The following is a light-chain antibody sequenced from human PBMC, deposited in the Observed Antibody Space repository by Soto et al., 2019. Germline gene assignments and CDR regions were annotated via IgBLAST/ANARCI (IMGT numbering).Light chain of an antibody. CDR3: SSYAGSSNV. CDR1: SSDVGGYNF. V-gene: IGLV2-11*01. Sequence: QSALTQPRSVSGSPGQSVTISCTGTSSDVGGYNFVSWYQQYPGKAPKVIIYDVNERPSGVPDRFSGSKSGNTASLTISGLQAEDEADYYCSSYAGSSNVFGTGTKVTVL. CDR2: DVN. J-gene: IGLJ1*01.